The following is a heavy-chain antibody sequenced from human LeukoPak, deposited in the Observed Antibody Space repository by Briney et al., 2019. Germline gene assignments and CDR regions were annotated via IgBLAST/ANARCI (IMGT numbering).Heavy chain of an antibody. CDR1: GGSISSSSYY. CDR3: ARGLFEDYYMDV. Sequence: SGTLSLTCTVSGGSISSSSYYWGWIRQPPGKGLEWVGEINHSGSTNYNPSLKSRVTISVDTSKNQFSLKLSSVTAADTAVYYCARGLFEDYYMDVWGKGTTVTVSS. J-gene: IGHJ6*03. V-gene: IGHV4-39*07. D-gene: IGHD3-3*01. CDR2: INHSGST.